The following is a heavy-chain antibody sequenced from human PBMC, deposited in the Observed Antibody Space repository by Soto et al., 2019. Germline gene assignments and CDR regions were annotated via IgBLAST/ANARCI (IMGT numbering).Heavy chain of an antibody. CDR2: LYYGGST. D-gene: IGHD2-21*01. J-gene: IGHJ5*01. V-gene: IGHV4-39*01. Sequence: PSETLSLTCSVSGGSINSDDSFWGWVRQSPGKGLEWIGSLYYGGSTFYNPSFKSRVTISVDTATNQVSLRMSSVTAADTAVYFCGRVVEGATRHTDFDSWGQGTLVTVSS. CDR1: GGSINSDDSF. CDR3: GRVVEGATRHTDFDS.